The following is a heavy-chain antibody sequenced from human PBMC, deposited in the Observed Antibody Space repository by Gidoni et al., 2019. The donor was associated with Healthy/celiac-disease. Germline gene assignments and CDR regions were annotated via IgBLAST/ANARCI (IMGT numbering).Heavy chain of an antibody. V-gene: IGHV5-51*01. CDR1: GYSFTSYW. CDR3: ARRGVNSSSSGGYYYGMDV. CDR2: IYPGDSDT. Sequence: EVQLVQSGAEVKKPGESLKISCKGSGYSFTSYWIGWVRQMPGKGLEWMGIIYPGDSDTRYSPSFQGQGTISADKSISTAYLQWSSLKASDTAMYYCARRGVNSSSSGGYYYGMDVWGKGTTVTVSS. J-gene: IGHJ6*04. D-gene: IGHD6-6*01.